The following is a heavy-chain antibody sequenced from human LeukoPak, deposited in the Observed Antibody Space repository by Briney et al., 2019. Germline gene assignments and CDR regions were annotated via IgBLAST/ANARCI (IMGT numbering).Heavy chain of an antibody. CDR2: ISAYNGNT. Sequence: ASVKVSCKASGSTFTSYGISWVRQAPGQGLEWMGWISAYNGNTNYAQKLQGRVTMTTDTSTSTAYMELRSLRSDDTAVCYCARVEPCDILTGYYMGAKNYWRQGTLVTVFS. CDR3: ARVEPCDILTGYYMGAKNY. J-gene: IGHJ4*02. CDR1: GSTFTSYG. V-gene: IGHV1-18*01. D-gene: IGHD3-9*01.